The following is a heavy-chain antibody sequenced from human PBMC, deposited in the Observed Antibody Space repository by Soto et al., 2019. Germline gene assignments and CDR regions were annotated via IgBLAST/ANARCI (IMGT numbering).Heavy chain of an antibody. J-gene: IGHJ4*02. CDR2: IYYSGST. V-gene: IGHV4-59*01. CDR3: ARGREVRYFDWSKWRYFDY. CDR1: GGSISSYY. D-gene: IGHD3-9*01. Sequence: SETLSLTCTVSGGSISSYYWSWIRQPPGKGLEWIGYIYYSGSTNYNPSLKSRVTISVDTSKNQFSLKLSSVTAADTAVYYCARGREVRYFDWSKWRYFDYWGQGHLVTVSS.